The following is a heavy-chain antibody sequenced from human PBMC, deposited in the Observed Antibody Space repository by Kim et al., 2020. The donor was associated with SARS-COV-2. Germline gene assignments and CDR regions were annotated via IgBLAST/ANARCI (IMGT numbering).Heavy chain of an antibody. J-gene: IGHJ6*02. CDR2: ISAYNGNT. Sequence: ASVKVSCKASGYTFTSYGISWVRQAPGQGLEWMGWISAYNGNTNYAQKLQGRVTMTTDTSTSTAYMELRSLRSDDTAVYYCARESFGRFGELDYGMDVWGQGNTVTVSS. V-gene: IGHV1-18*04. D-gene: IGHD3-10*01. CDR1: GYTFTSYG. CDR3: ARESFGRFGELDYGMDV.